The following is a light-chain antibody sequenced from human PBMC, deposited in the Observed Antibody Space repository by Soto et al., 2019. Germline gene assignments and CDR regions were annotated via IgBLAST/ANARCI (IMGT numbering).Light chain of an antibody. CDR2: WAS. V-gene: IGKV4-1*01. CDR1: QSVLYSSNNKNY. CDR3: QQYHSIPWT. Sequence: DIVMTQSPDSLAVSLGERATINCKSSQSVLYSSNNKNYLAWYQQKAGQPPKLLIYWASTRESGVPDRFSGSGSGTDFTLTISSLQADDVAVYYCQQYHSIPWTFGQGTKVEIK. J-gene: IGKJ1*01.